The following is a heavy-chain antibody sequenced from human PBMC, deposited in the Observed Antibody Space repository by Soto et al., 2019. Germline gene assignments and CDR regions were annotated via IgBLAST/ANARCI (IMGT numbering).Heavy chain of an antibody. CDR3: ARATTYWFDP. CDR1: GGSISSSNW. Sequence: KPSETLSLTCAVSGGSISSSNWWSWVRQPPGKGLEWIGEIYHSGSTNYNPSLKSRVTISVDRSKHQVSLKLTSVTAADTALYYCARATTYWFDPWGQGTLVTVSS. J-gene: IGHJ5*02. V-gene: IGHV4-4*02. CDR2: IYHSGST. D-gene: IGHD4-17*01.